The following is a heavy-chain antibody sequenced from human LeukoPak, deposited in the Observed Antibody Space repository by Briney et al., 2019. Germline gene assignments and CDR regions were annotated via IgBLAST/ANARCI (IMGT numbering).Heavy chain of an antibody. D-gene: IGHD1-26*01. CDR1: GGSISSYY. V-gene: IGHV4-59*01. CDR2: IYYSGST. Sequence: PSETLSLTCTVSGGSISSYYWSWIRQPPGKGLEWIGYIYYSGSTNYNPSLKSRVTISVDTSKNQFSLKLSSVTAADTAVYYCAGGRGATDFDYWGQGTLVTVSS. J-gene: IGHJ4*02. CDR3: AGGRGATDFDY.